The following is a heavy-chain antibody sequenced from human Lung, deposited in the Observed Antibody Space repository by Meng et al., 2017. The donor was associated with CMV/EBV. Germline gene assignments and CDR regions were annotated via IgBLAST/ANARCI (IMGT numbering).Heavy chain of an antibody. V-gene: IGHV3-23*01. D-gene: IGHD1-26*01. CDR2: ISSGGSST. J-gene: IGHJ4*02. CDR1: GFTFSDYP. CDR3: AKGRAVGATTPFDF. Sequence: GESXKISCAASGFTFSDYPMSWVRQAPGKGLEWVSSISSGGSSTYYTDSVKGRFTISRDNSKNTVHLQMNSLRVEDTAVYYCAKGRAVGATTPFDFGDQGTXVTVSS.